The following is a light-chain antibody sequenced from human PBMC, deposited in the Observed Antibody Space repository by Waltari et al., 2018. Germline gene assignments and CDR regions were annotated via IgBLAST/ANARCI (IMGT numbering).Light chain of an antibody. CDR1: QVISSH. J-gene: IGKJ4*01. Sequence: DIQLTQSLSFLSASVGDRVTITCRASQVISSHLAWYQQEPGKAPKLLIYAASTLQTGVPSRFGGSGSGTEFTLRISSLQPEDFGSYYCQQLHAYPLSFGGGTKVEIK. V-gene: IGKV1-9*01. CDR2: AAS. CDR3: QQLHAYPLS.